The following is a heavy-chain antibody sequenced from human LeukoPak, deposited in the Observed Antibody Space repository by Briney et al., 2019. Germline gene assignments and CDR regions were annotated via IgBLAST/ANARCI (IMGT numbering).Heavy chain of an antibody. CDR3: ARISIAVAGNDAFDI. CDR1: GFNFSSYG. Sequence: PGRSLRLSCAASGFNFSSYGMHWVRQAPGKGLEWVSSISSSSSYIYYADSVKGRFTISRDNAKNSLYLQMNSLRAEDTAVYYCARISIAVAGNDAFDIWGQGTMVTVSS. J-gene: IGHJ3*02. D-gene: IGHD6-19*01. V-gene: IGHV3-21*01. CDR2: ISSSSSYI.